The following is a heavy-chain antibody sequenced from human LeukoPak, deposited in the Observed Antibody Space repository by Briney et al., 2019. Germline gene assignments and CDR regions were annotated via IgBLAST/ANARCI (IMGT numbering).Heavy chain of an antibody. V-gene: IGHV1-18*01. Sequence: GASVKVSCKASGYTFTSYGISWVRQAPGQGLEWMGWISAYNGNTNYAQKFQGRVTMTRDTSISTAYMELSRLRSDDTAVYYCARSAGYSSGWYYFDYWGQGTLVTVSS. CDR2: ISAYNGNT. J-gene: IGHJ4*02. CDR1: GYTFTSYG. D-gene: IGHD6-19*01. CDR3: ARSAGYSSGWYYFDY.